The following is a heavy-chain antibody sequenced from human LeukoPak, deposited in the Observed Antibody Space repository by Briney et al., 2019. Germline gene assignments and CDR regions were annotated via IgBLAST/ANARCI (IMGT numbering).Heavy chain of an antibody. J-gene: IGHJ4*01. CDR3: ARDAQRGFDYSNSLEY. V-gene: IGHV3-33*01. CDR2: IWSDGSNR. CDR1: GFIYSHYG. Sequence: GGSLRLSCAASGFIYSHYGMHWVRQAPGKGLEWVAGIWSDGSNRFYAGSVKGRFTISRDNSQNTLFLQMNSLRAEDTAMYYCARDAQRGFDYSNSLEYWGHGTLVTVSS. D-gene: IGHD4-11*01.